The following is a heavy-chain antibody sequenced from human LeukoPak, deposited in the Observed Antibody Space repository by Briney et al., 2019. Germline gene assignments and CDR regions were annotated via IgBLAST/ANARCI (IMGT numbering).Heavy chain of an antibody. Sequence: GGSLRLSCAASGFTFSDYYMSWIRQAPGKGLEWVSYISSSGSTIYYADSVKGRFTISRDNAKNSLYLQMNSLRAEDTAVYYCAKDSAYGITMVRGVPYYFDYWGQGTLVTVSS. CDR2: ISSSGSTI. CDR3: AKDSAYGITMVRGVPYYFDY. D-gene: IGHD3-10*01. CDR1: GFTFSDYY. V-gene: IGHV3-11*04. J-gene: IGHJ4*02.